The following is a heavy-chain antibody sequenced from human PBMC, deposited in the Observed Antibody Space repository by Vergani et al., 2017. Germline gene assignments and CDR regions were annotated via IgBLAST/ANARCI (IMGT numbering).Heavy chain of an antibody. CDR3: ARSQGDYWYFDL. J-gene: IGHJ2*01. Sequence: QVRLEESGPGLVKPSETLSLTCSVSGYSIGSGFYWAWIRQSPGEGRQWLTSIHNRGQTYHNPSLKSRVSVSLDTSKNRFSLNLTSVTATDTAVYYCARSQGDYWYFDLWDPGSLVTVSS. CDR1: GYSIGSGFY. V-gene: IGHV4-38-2*01. CDR2: IHNRGQT. D-gene: IGHD2-21*01.